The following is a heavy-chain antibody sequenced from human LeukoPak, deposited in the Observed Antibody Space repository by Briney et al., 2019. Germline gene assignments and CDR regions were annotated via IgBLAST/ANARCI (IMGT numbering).Heavy chain of an antibody. CDR3: AKGRYDSSGYADY. V-gene: IGHV3-43*01. CDR2: ISWDGGST. Sequence: PGGSLRLSCAASGFTFDDYTMHWVRQAPGKGLEWVSLISWDGGSTYYADSVKGRFTISRDNSKNSLYLQMNSLRTEDTALYYCAKGRYDSSGYADYWGQGTLVTVSS. J-gene: IGHJ4*02. CDR1: GFTFDDYT. D-gene: IGHD3-22*01.